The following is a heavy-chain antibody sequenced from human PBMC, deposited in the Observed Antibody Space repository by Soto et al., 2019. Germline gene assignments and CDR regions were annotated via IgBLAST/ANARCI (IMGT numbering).Heavy chain of an antibody. J-gene: IGHJ6*04. CDR2: IYYSGST. CDR1: GGSISIGGYY. D-gene: IGHD2-15*01. V-gene: IGHV4-31*03. Sequence: SETLSLTCTVSGGSISIGGYYWSWIRHHPGKGLEWIGYIYYSGSTYYNPSLKSRVTISVDTSKNQFSLKLSSVTAADTAVYYCARRAVVSADNYYYYYLMDVRGKGTTVTVSA. CDR3: ARRAVVSADNYYYYYLMDV.